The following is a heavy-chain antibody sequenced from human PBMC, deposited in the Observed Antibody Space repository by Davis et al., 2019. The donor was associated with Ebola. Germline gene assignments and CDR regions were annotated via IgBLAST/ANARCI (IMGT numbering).Heavy chain of an antibody. Sequence: GSLRLSCAVYGGSFSGYYWSWIRQPPGKGLEWIGEINHSGSTNYNPSLKIRVTISVDTSKNQFSLKLSSVTAADTAVYYCARFVVVTAIAGFDYWGQGTLVTVSS. J-gene: IGHJ4*02. V-gene: IGHV4-34*01. CDR1: GGSFSGYY. CDR3: ARFVVVTAIAGFDY. D-gene: IGHD2-21*02. CDR2: INHSGST.